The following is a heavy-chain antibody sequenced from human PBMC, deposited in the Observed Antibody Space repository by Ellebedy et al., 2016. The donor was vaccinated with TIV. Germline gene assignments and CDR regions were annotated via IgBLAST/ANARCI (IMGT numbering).Heavy chain of an antibody. CDR3: ARAPKAGTLDY. Sequence: GESLKISXAASGFMFNDYWKNWVRQAPGKRLEWVANIKQDGSAKNYVDSVRGRFTISRDNAENSLYLQLNSLRAEDTAVYYCARAPKAGTLDYWGQGTLVTVSS. D-gene: IGHD3/OR15-3a*01. V-gene: IGHV3-7*01. CDR2: IKQDGSAK. J-gene: IGHJ4*02. CDR1: GFMFNDYW.